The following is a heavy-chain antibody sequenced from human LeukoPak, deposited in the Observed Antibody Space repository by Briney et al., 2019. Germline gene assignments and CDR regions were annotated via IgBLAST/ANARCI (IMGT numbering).Heavy chain of an antibody. Sequence: GASVKVSCKASGYTFTGYYMHWVRQAPGQGLEWMGWINAGNGNTKYSQKFQGRVTITRDTSASTAYMELSSLRSEDTAVYYCARDKAAAIDYWGQGTLVTVSS. CDR2: INAGNGNT. CDR3: ARDKAAAIDY. J-gene: IGHJ4*02. CDR1: GYTFTGYY. D-gene: IGHD6-13*01. V-gene: IGHV1-3*01.